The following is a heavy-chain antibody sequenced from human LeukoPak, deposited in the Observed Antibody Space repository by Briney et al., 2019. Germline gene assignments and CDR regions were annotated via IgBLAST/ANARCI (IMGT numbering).Heavy chain of an antibody. V-gene: IGHV4-61*02. Sequence: PSETLSLTCTVSGGSISSGSYYWSWIRQPAGKGLEWIGRIYTSGSTNYNPSLKSRVTISVDTSKNQFSLKLSSVTAADTAVYYCARAQAPHYDFWSGSNAFDIWGQGTMVTVSS. J-gene: IGHJ3*02. CDR2: IYTSGST. CDR1: GGSISSGSYY. CDR3: ARAQAPHYDFWSGSNAFDI. D-gene: IGHD3-3*01.